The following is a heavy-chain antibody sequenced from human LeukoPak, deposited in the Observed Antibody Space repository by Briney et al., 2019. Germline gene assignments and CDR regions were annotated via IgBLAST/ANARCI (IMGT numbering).Heavy chain of an antibody. D-gene: IGHD3-22*01. V-gene: IGHV3-64*01. CDR3: AKDMRYYYDSSGAFDY. CDR2: ISSNGGST. J-gene: IGHJ4*02. CDR1: GFTFSSYA. Sequence: GGSLRLSCAASGFTFSSYAMHWVRQAPGKGLEYVSAISSNGGSTYYANSVKGRFTISRDNSKNTLYLQMNSLRAEDTALYYCAKDMRYYYDSSGAFDYWGQGTLVTVSS.